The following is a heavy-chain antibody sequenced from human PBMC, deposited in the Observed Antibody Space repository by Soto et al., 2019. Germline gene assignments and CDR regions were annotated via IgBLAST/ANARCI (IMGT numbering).Heavy chain of an antibody. CDR2: ISAYNGNT. J-gene: IGHJ6*02. Sequence: EASVKVSCKASGYTFTSYGISWVRQAPGQGLEWMGWISAYNGNTNYAQKLQGRVTMTTDTSTSTAYMELRSLRSDDTAVYYCARPQKLRFLEPQLYYGMDVWGQGTTVTVSS. D-gene: IGHD3-3*01. CDR1: GYTFTSYG. V-gene: IGHV1-18*04. CDR3: ARPQKLRFLEPQLYYGMDV.